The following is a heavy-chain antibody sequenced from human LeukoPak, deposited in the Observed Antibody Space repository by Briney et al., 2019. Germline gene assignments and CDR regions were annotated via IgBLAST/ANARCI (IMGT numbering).Heavy chain of an antibody. CDR2: IIPILGIA. J-gene: IGHJ6*03. Sequence: SVKVSCKASGGTFSSYAISWVRQAPGQGLEWMGRIIPILGIANYAQKFQGRVTITADKSTSTAYMELSNLRSDDTAVYYCARASLWGRLSTNYYYYMDVWGKGTTVTVSS. CDR1: GGTFSSYA. D-gene: IGHD3-16*02. CDR3: ARASLWGRLSTNYYYYMDV. V-gene: IGHV1-69*04.